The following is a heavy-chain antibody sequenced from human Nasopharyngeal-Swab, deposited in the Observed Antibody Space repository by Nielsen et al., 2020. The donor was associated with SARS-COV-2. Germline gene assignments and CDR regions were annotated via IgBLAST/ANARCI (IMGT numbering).Heavy chain of an antibody. D-gene: IGHD2-15*01. J-gene: IGHJ3*01. Sequence: GGSLRLSCAASGFALGSYAMSWVRQAPGKGLEWVSVVSGSGASTYIAESVKGRFTISRDYSKNTMYLQMSSLRVEDTAVYYCAKDVVEYCSVTNCFGAFESWGQGEKVTVSS. CDR1: GFALGSYA. V-gene: IGHV3-23*01. CDR2: VSGSGAST. CDR3: AKDVVEYCSVTNCFGAFES.